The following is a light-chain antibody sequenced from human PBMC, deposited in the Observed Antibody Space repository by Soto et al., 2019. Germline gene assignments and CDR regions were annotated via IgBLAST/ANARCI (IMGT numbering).Light chain of an antibody. CDR2: KAS. CDR3: QQYNSYPWT. Sequence: DLQMTQSPFTLSASVGDRVTITCRASQSISSWLAWYQQKPGKAPKLLIYKASTLESGVPSNFSGSGSGTEFTLTISSLQPEDFATYYCQQYNSYPWTFGQGTKVDNK. V-gene: IGKV1-5*03. J-gene: IGKJ1*01. CDR1: QSISSW.